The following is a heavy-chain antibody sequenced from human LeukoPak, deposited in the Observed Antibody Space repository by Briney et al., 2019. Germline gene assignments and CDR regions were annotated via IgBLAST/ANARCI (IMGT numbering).Heavy chain of an antibody. D-gene: IGHD5-18*01. CDR2: ISSNGGST. J-gene: IGHJ4*02. CDR3: AKGVGYSYGTDFDY. Sequence: GGSLRLSCAASGFTFSSYAMHWVRQAPGKGLEYVSAISSNGGSTYYADSVKGRFTISRDNSKNTLYLQMNSLRAEDTAVYYCAKGVGYSYGTDFDYWGQGTLVTVSS. V-gene: IGHV3-64*04. CDR1: GFTFSSYA.